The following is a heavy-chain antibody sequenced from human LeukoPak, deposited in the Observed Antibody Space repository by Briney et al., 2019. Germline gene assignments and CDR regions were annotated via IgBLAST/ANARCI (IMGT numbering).Heavy chain of an antibody. CDR1: GFTFRTYS. J-gene: IGHJ6*02. D-gene: IGHD3-16*01. CDR2: FSTSTGII. Sequence: GGSLRLSCAASGFTFRTYSMNWVRQAPGKGLEWVSYFSTSTGIITYADSVKGRFIISTDNAKNSLYLQMNSLRDEDTAVYYCARIPGGYYYAMDVWGQGTTVTVSS. V-gene: IGHV3-48*02. CDR3: ARIPGGYYYAMDV.